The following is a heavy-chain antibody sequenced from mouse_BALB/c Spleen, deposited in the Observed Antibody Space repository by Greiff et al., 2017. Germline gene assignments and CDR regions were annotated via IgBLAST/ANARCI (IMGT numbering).Heavy chain of an antibody. CDR1: GFTFTDYY. CDR2: IRNKANGYTT. D-gene: IGHD4-1*01. CDR3: ARALTGPYYFDY. Sequence: EVHLVESGGGLVQPGGSLRLSCATSGFTFTDYYMSWVRQPPGKALEWLGFIRNKANGYTTEYSASVKGRFTISRDNSQSILYLQMNTLRAEDSATYYCARALTGPYYFDYWGQGTTLTVSS. V-gene: IGHV7-3*02. J-gene: IGHJ2*01.